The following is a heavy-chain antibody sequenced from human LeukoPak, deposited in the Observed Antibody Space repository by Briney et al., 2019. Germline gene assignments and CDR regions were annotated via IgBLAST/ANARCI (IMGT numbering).Heavy chain of an antibody. CDR2: IIPIFGTA. Sequence: ASVKVSCKASGGTLSSYAIRWVRQAPGQGLEWMGGIIPIFGTANYAQKFQGRVTITADESTSTAYMELSSLRSEDTAVYYCARVDVVVVPYAFDIWGQGTMVTVSS. J-gene: IGHJ3*02. CDR3: ARVDVVVVPYAFDI. CDR1: GGTLSSYA. V-gene: IGHV1-69*13. D-gene: IGHD2-2*01.